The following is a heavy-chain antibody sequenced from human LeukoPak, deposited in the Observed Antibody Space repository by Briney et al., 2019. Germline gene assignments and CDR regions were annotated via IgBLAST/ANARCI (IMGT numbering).Heavy chain of an antibody. J-gene: IGHJ4*02. V-gene: IGHV1-2*02. CDR1: GYTFTRYY. CDR3: ARGSSVEARPLDY. CDR2: INPNSGGT. Sequence: ASVTVSCKASGYTFTRYYMHWVRQAPGQGLEWMGWINPNSGGTNYAQKFQGRVTMTSDTSISTAYIELSRLRSDGTAVYYCARGSSVEARPLDYWGQGTLVTVSS. D-gene: IGHD6-6*01.